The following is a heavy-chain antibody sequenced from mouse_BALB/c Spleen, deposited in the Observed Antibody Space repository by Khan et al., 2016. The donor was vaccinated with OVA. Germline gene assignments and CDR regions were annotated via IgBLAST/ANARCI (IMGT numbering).Heavy chain of an antibody. V-gene: IGHV1-9*01. CDR1: GYTFSRYW. CDR2: ILPESGST. Sequence: QVQLKQSGAELMKPGASVKISCKTTGYTFSRYWMEWVKQRPGHGLEWIGAILPESGSTNYNEKFKGKVTFTAETSSNTAYMQLSGLTSEDSAVYYCTRTDYWSHGTTLAVSS. CDR3: TRTDY. J-gene: IGHJ2*01.